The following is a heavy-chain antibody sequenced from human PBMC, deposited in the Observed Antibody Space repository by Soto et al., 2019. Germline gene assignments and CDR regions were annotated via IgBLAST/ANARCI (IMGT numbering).Heavy chain of an antibody. CDR2: ISGSGGST. V-gene: IGHV3-23*01. CDR3: ALDNDILTGIHYFDY. J-gene: IGHJ4*02. Sequence: EVQLLESGGGLVQPGGSLRLSCAASGFTFSSYAMSWVRQAPGKGLEWVSAISGSGGSTYYADSVKGRFTISRDNSKNTLYLQMNSLRAEDTAVYYCALDNDILTGIHYFDYWGQGTLVTVSS. CDR1: GFTFSSYA. D-gene: IGHD3-9*01.